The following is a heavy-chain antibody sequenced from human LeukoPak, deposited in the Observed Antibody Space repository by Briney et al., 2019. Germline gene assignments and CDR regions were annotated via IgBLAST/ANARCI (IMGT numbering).Heavy chain of an antibody. V-gene: IGHV3-15*01. Sequence: GGSLRLSCAASGLTFSNACMSWVRQAPGKGLEWVGRIKSKTEGETTNYATPVKGRFTISRDDSKDTLYLQMDSLKTEDTAVYYCTTYSSGPWHWGQGTLVTVSS. CDR1: GLTFSNAC. CDR3: TTYSSGPWH. J-gene: IGHJ4*02. CDR2: IKSKTEGETT. D-gene: IGHD6-19*01.